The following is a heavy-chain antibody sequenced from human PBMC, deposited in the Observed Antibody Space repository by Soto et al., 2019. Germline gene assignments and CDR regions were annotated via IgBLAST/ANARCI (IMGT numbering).Heavy chain of an antibody. V-gene: IGHV4-34*02. D-gene: IGHD6-19*01. CDR2: INYTGTT. Sequence: QVQLQQWGAGLLKPSETLSLTCAVIGGSFSGYSWTWIRQAPGKGLDWIGEINYTGTTNYSPSLKSRVTLSVDTSKNQFSLELRSVSAADTAVYYCAREGGSGWYYYDYWGHGTLVTVSS. CDR1: GGSFSGYS. J-gene: IGHJ4*01. CDR3: AREGGSGWYYYDY.